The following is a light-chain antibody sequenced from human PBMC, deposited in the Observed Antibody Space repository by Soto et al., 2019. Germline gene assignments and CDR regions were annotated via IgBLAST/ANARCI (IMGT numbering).Light chain of an antibody. CDR3: QSFDSDKVV. Sequence: NFMLTQPHSVSESPGKTVTISCTGSSGSMASNYVPWYQQRPGSAPASVIYEGNQRSSGVPDRFSGSIDISSNSASLTISGLKTEDEADDYCQSFDSDKVVFGGGTKLTVL. J-gene: IGLJ2*01. CDR2: EGN. V-gene: IGLV6-57*02. CDR1: SGSMASNY.